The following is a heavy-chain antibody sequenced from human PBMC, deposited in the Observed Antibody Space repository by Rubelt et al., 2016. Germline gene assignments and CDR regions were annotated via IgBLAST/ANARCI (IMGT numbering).Heavy chain of an antibody. CDR2: INHSGST. V-gene: IGHV4-34*01. D-gene: IGHD3-22*01. Sequence: EWIGEINHSGSTNYNPSLKSRVTISVDTSKNQFSLKLSSVTAADTAVYYCARDQGGYDSSGYFRKGLNWFDPWGQGTLVTVSS. CDR3: ARDQGGYDSSGYFRKGLNWFDP. J-gene: IGHJ5*02.